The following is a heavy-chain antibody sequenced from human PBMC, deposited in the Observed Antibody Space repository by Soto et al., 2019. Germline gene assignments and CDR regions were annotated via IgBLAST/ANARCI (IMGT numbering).Heavy chain of an antibody. CDR3: GRLGLSYDYGGLNWVDP. CDR2: TYHSGST. D-gene: IGHD4-17*01. V-gene: IGHV4-59*08. CDR1: GGSISSYY. Sequence: SETLSLTCTVSGGSISSYYWTWIRQLPGKGLEWIGYTYHSGSTNYNPSLKSRVTISVDTSKNQFSLKLSSVTAADTAVYYCGRLGLSYDYGGLNWVDPWGQGTLVTVSS. J-gene: IGHJ5*02.